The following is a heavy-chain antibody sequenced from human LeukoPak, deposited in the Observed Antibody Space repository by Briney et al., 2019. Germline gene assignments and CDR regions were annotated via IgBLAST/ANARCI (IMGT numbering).Heavy chain of an antibody. CDR3: ARDKIAAAGQYYYYYMDV. D-gene: IGHD6-13*01. CDR1: GFTLSSYW. J-gene: IGHJ6*03. CDR2: IKQDGSEK. Sequence: GGSLRLSCAASGFTLSSYWMSWVRQAPGKGLEWVANIKQDGSEKYYVDSVKGRFTISRDNAKNSLYLQMNSLRAEDTAVYYCARDKIAAAGQYYYYYMDVWGKGTTVTVSS. V-gene: IGHV3-7*01.